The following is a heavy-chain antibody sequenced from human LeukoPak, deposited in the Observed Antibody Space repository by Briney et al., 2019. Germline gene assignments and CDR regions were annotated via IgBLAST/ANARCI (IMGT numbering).Heavy chain of an antibody. D-gene: IGHD5-24*01. CDR1: GGSISNSSYY. J-gene: IGHJ4*02. CDR2: IYYSGST. V-gene: IGHV4-39*01. CDR3: ARHGRMGTINPSY. Sequence: SETLSLTATVSGGSISNSSYYWGWIRQPPGKGLEWIGSIYYSGSTYYNPSLKSRATISVDTSKNQFSLKLSSVTAADTAVYYCARHGRMGTINPSYWGQGTLVTVSS.